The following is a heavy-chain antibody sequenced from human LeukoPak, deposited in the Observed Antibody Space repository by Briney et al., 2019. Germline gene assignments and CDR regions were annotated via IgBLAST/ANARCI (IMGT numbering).Heavy chain of an antibody. CDR3: TRGGGVGISGVPPFDP. CDR2: INPSGGSA. D-gene: IGHD2-8*02. J-gene: IGHJ5*02. Sequence: GASVKVSCKASGYTFTSYSIHWVRQAPGQGLEWMGRINPSGGSATYAQKFQDRITMTWDTSTTTVYMEVNSLTSEDTAVYYCTRGGGVGISGVPPFDPWGQGTLVTVS. CDR1: GYTFTSYS. V-gene: IGHV1-46*01.